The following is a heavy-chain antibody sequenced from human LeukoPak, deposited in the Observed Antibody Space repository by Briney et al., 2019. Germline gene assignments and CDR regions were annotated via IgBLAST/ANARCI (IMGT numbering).Heavy chain of an antibody. CDR2: ISTSGNT. D-gene: IGHD1/OR15-1a*01. J-gene: IGHJ5*02. CDR3: VRRVWEQTYVAYENWFDP. Sequence: PSETLSLTCTVSAGSVSSYYWNWIRQPAGKALEWTGRISTSGNTNYNPSLKSRVTMSVDTSKNQFSLKLSSVTAADTAVYYCVRRVWEQTYVAYENWFDPWGQGTLVSVSS. V-gene: IGHV4-4*07. CDR1: AGSVSSYY.